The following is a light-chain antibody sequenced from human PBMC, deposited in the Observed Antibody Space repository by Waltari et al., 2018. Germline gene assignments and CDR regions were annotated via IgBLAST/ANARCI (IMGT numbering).Light chain of an antibody. Sequence: EIVFTQSPGTLSLSPGERATLSCRARQSVSSTYLAWYQQKPGQAPRLIIYGASTRATGIPDRFSGSGSGTDFTLTISTLEPEDFGVFYCQHFGSSLLTFGGGTKVEIK. V-gene: IGKV3-20*01. J-gene: IGKJ4*01. CDR3: QHFGSSLLT. CDR2: GAS. CDR1: QSVSSTY.